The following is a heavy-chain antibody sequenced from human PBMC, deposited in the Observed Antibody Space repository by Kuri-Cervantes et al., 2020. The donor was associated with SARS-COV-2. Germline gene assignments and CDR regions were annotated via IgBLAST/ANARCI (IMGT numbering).Heavy chain of an antibody. CDR3: AKDPVAGTWGDNFDY. V-gene: IGHV1-69*05. Sequence: SVKVSCKASGYTFTSYDINWVRQATGQGLEWMGGIIPIFGTANYAQKFQGRVTITTDGSTSTAYMELSSLRSEDTAVYYCAKDPVAGTWGDNFDYWGQGTLVTVSS. J-gene: IGHJ4*02. D-gene: IGHD6-19*01. CDR2: IIPIFGTA. CDR1: GYTFTSYD.